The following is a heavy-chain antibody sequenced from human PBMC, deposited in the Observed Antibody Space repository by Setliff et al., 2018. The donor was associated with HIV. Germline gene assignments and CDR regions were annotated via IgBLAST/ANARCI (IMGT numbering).Heavy chain of an antibody. CDR3: ARFYNGVPWT. Sequence: SETLSLTCAVSGGSISSSNWWSLVRQPPGKGLEWIGEIYHSGSTNYNPSLKSRVLMSVDTSKNQFSLRLTSVTGADTAVYYCARFYNGVPWTWGQGMLVTVSS. V-gene: IGHV4-4*02. CDR1: GGSISSSNW. CDR2: IYHSGST. J-gene: IGHJ5*02. D-gene: IGHD2-8*01.